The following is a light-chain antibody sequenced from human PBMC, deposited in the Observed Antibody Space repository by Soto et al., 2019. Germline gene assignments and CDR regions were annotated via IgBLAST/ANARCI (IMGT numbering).Light chain of an antibody. CDR3: CSYAGVYVV. CDR1: NSDVGGFDY. V-gene: IGLV2-11*01. J-gene: IGLJ2*01. CDR2: NVN. Sequence: QSVLTQPRSMSGSPGQSVTISCTGTNSDVGGFDYVSWYQRHPGKAPKIIIYNVNERPAGVPDRFSRSKSGNTASLTISGLQTDEDEEYFCCSYAGVYVVFCEGTKLTVL.